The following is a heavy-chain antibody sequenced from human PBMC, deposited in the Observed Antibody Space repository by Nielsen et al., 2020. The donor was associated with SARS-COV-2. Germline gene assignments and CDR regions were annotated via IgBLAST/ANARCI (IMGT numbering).Heavy chain of an antibody. D-gene: IGHD6-19*01. CDR3: ARVAGTPPVSYSYFDL. J-gene: IGHJ2*01. CDR1: GFTFTSYA. CDR2: VRGSGDKT. V-gene: IGHV3-23*01. Sequence: GGSLRLSCAASGFTFTSYAMAWVRQAPAKGLEWVSGVRGSGDKTYYADSVKGRFTISRDNSRNTLHLQMNSLRAEDTAVYYCARVAGTPPVSYSYFDLWGRGTLVTVSS.